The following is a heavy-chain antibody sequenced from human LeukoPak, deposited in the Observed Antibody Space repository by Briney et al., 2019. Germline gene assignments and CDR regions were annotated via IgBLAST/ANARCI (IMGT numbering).Heavy chain of an antibody. J-gene: IGHJ3*02. Sequence: PGGSLRLSCAASGFTFSSYAMSWVRQAPGKGLEWVSAISGSGGGTYYADSVKGRFTISRDNSKNTLYLQMNSLRAEDTAVYYCAKDLTALSMVRDDAFDIWGQGTMVTVSS. CDR3: AKDLTALSMVRDDAFDI. CDR2: ISGSGGGT. V-gene: IGHV3-23*01. D-gene: IGHD3-10*01. CDR1: GFTFSSYA.